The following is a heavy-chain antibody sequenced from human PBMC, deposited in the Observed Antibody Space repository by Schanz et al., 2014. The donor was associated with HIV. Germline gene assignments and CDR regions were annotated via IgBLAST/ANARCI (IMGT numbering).Heavy chain of an antibody. CDR2: ITRGGNT. D-gene: IGHD1-26*01. V-gene: IGHV4-34*01. J-gene: IGHJ4*01. CDR3: ASLMVGSTYGLFDS. CDR1: GGSFSANY. Sequence: QVQLQQWGAGLLKPSETLSLTCAVYGGSFSANYWSWIRQPPGRGLEWIGEITRGGNTNYNSSLKRRVTISVDTSKTQFSLKLKSVTATDTAMYYCASLMVGSTYGLFDSWGQGTLVSVSS.